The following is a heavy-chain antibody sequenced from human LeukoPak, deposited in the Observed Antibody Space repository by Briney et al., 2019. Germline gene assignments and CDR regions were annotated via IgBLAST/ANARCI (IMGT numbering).Heavy chain of an antibody. D-gene: IGHD3-10*01. J-gene: IGHJ4*02. CDR2: TYYSGST. CDR1: GGSISSYY. CDR3: AGSYDIYYFDY. Sequence: SETLSLTCTVSGGSISSYYWSWIRQPPGKGLEWIGYTYYSGSTNYNPSLKSRVTISVDTSKNQFSLKLSSVTAADTAVYYCAGSYDIYYFDYWGQGTLVTVSS. V-gene: IGHV4-59*01.